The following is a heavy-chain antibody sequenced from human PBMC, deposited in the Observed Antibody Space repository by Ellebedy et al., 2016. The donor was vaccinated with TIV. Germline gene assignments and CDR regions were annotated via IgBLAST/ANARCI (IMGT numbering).Heavy chain of an antibody. CDR1: GYTFTRYG. Sequence: AASVKVSCKASGYTFTRYGISWVRQAPGQGLEWMGWISADNFNTNYVQKFQGSVTMTKDTSTSTAYMELRSLRSDDTAVYYCARVLCSSTSALSCYYGMDVWGQGTTLTVSS. J-gene: IGHJ6*02. D-gene: IGHD2-2*01. CDR2: ISADNFNT. V-gene: IGHV1-18*01. CDR3: ARVLCSSTSALSCYYGMDV.